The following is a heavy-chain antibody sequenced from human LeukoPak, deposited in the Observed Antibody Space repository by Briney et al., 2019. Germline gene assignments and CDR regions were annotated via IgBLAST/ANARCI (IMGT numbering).Heavy chain of an antibody. V-gene: IGHV3-48*03. CDR3: ARDPYNGAYSEGYYYYYMDV. J-gene: IGHJ6*03. Sequence: GGSLRLSCAASGFTFSSYEMNWVRQAPGKGLEWVSYISSSGSTIYYADSVKGRFTISRDNAKNSLYLQMNSLRVEDTAIYYCARDPYNGAYSEGYYYYYMDVWGKGTTVSVSS. D-gene: IGHD1-1*01. CDR2: ISSSGSTI. CDR1: GFTFSSYE.